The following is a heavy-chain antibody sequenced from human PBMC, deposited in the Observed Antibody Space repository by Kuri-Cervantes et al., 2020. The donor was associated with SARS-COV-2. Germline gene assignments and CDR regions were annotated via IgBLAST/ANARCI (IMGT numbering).Heavy chain of an antibody. V-gene: IGHV3-30-3*01. CDR1: GFTFSSYA. D-gene: IGHD7-27*01. CDR3: ARVPSGDGAWYFDL. CDR2: ISYDGSNK. Sequence: GGSLRLSCAASGFTFSSYAMHWVRQAPGKGLEWVAVISYDGSNKYYADSVKGRFTISRDNAKNSLYLQMNSLRDEDTAVYYCARVPSGDGAWYFDLWGRGTLVTVSS. J-gene: IGHJ2*01.